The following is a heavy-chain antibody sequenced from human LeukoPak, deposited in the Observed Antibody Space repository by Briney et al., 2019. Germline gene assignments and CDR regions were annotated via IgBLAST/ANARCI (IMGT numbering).Heavy chain of an antibody. CDR2: INHSGST. CDR1: GGSFSGYY. J-gene: IGHJ4*02. V-gene: IGHV4-34*01. D-gene: IGHD6-13*01. CDR3: ARGMAAAVLG. Sequence: PSETLSLTCAVYGGSFSGYYWSWIRQPPGKGLEWIGEINHSGSTNYNPSLKSRVTISVDTSKNQFSLKLSSVTAADTAVYYCARGMAAAVLGWGQGTLVTVSS.